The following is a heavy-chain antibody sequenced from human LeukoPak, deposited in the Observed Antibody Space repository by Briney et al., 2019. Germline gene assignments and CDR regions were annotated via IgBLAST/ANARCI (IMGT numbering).Heavy chain of an antibody. CDR2: ISAYNGNT. D-gene: IGHD3-10*01. V-gene: IGHV1-18*01. Sequence: ALVKVSCKASGYTFTSYGISWVRQAPGQGLEWMGWISAYNGNTNYAQKLQGRVTMTTDTSTSTAYMELRSLRSDDTAVYYCAREGALLWFGESSPPDYWGQGTLVTVSS. J-gene: IGHJ4*02. CDR1: GYTFTSYG. CDR3: AREGALLWFGESSPPDY.